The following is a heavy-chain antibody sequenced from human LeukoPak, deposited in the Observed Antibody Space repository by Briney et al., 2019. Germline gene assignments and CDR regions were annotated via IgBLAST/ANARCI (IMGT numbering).Heavy chain of an antibody. CDR1: GFTFSSYG. CDR3: AQNKLGNGDYFDY. Sequence: GGSLRLSCAASGFTFSSYGMHWVRQAPGKGLEWVAFIRYDGSNKYYADSVKGRFTISRDNSKNTLYLQMNSLRAEDTAVYYCAQNKLGNGDYFDYWGQGTLVTVSS. J-gene: IGHJ4*02. D-gene: IGHD1-1*01. V-gene: IGHV3-30*02. CDR2: IRYDGSNK.